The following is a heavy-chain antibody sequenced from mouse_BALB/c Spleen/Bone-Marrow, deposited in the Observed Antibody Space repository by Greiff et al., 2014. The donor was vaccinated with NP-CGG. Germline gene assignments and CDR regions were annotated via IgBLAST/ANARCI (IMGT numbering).Heavy chain of an antibody. V-gene: IGHV1-18*01. CDR3: ARPGRYDGAWFAY. CDR1: GYSFTVYT. Sequence: VQLQQSGPELVKSGASMKISCKASGYSFTVYTMNWVRQSHGKNLEWIGLINPYNGGTIYNLKFKGKATLTVDKSSSTAYMELLSLTSEDSAVYYCARPGRYDGAWFAYWGQGTLVTVSA. D-gene: IGHD2-14*01. CDR2: INPYNGGT. J-gene: IGHJ3*01.